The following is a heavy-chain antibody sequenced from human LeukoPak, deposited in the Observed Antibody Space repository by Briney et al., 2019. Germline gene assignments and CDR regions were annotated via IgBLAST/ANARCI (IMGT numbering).Heavy chain of an antibody. CDR3: AKAKVGAKRYYFDY. J-gene: IGHJ4*02. Sequence: GRSLRLSCAASGFTFSSYGMHWVRQAPGKGLEWVSAISGSGGSTYYADSVKGRFTISRDNSKNTLYLQMNSLRAEDTAVYYCAKAKVGAKRYYFDYWGQGTLVTVSS. CDR1: GFTFSSYG. D-gene: IGHD1-26*01. CDR2: ISGSGGST. V-gene: IGHV3-23*01.